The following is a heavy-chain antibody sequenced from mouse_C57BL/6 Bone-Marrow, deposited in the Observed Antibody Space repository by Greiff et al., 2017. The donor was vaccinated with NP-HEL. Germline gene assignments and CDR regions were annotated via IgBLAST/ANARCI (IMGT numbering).Heavy chain of an antibody. CDR1: GFTFSSYA. V-gene: IGHV5-4*03. Sequence: EVKLQESGGGLVKPGGSLKLSCAASGFTFSSYAMSWVRQTPEKRLEWVATISDGGSYTYYPDNVKGRFTISRDNAKNNLYLQMSHLKSEDTAMYYCARRVYYFDYWGQGTTLTVSS. CDR3: ARRVYYFDY. CDR2: ISDGGSYT. J-gene: IGHJ2*01.